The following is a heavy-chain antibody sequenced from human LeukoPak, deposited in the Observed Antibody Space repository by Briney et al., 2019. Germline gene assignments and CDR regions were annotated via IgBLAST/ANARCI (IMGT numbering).Heavy chain of an antibody. CDR3: ASPAAGTNFDC. Sequence: KSGGSLRLSCAASGFTFSDHYMSWIRQAPGKGLEWVSYISSIGSYTTYADSVKGRFTVSRDNAKNSLYLQMNSLRVEDTAVYYCASPAAGTNFDCWGQGTLVTVSS. J-gene: IGHJ4*02. CDR2: ISSIGSYT. D-gene: IGHD6-13*01. V-gene: IGHV3-11*03. CDR1: GFTFSDHY.